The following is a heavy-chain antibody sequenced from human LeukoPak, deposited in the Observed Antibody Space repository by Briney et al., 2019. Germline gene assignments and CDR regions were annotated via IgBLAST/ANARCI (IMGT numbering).Heavy chain of an antibody. CDR2: INAGNGNT. D-gene: IGHD3-10*01. Sequence: ASVKVSCKASGYTFTSYAMHWVRQAPGQRLEWMGWINAGNGNTKYSQEFQGRVTITRDTSASTAYMELSSLRSEDMAAYYCARSPPRGSDAFDIWGQGTMVTVSS. J-gene: IGHJ3*02. CDR3: ARSPPRGSDAFDI. CDR1: GYTFTSYA. V-gene: IGHV1-3*03.